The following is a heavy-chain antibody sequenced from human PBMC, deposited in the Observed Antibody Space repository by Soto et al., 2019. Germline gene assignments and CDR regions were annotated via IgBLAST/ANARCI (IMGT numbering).Heavy chain of an antibody. Sequence: EVQLVESGGGLVQPGRSLRLSCAASGFTFDDYAMHWVRQAPGKGLEWVSGISWNSGSIGYADSVKGRFTISRDNAKNSLHLQMNSLRADDTALYYCAKDGGYSSSWYYFDYWGQGTLVTVAS. J-gene: IGHJ4*02. CDR1: GFTFDDYA. CDR3: AKDGGYSSSWYYFDY. V-gene: IGHV3-9*01. D-gene: IGHD6-13*01. CDR2: ISWNSGSI.